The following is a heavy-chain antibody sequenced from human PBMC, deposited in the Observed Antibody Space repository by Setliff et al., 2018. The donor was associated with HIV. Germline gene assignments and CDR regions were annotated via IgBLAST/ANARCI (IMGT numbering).Heavy chain of an antibody. D-gene: IGHD3-22*01. Sequence: PGGSLRLSCAASGFTVSGYYMSWVRQAPGKGLEWVSTIYSDGNTYHADSVKGRFTLSRDSSKNSLYLQMNSLRAEDTAVYYCAREGGSGYYYVNYWGQGTLVTVSS. V-gene: IGHV3-53*01. J-gene: IGHJ4*02. CDR3: AREGGSGYYYVNY. CDR2: IYSDGNT. CDR1: GFTVSGYY.